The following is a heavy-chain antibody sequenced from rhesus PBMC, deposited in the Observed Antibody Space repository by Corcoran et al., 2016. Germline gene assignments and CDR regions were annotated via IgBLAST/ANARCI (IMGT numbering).Heavy chain of an antibody. Sequence: QVQLQESGPGLVKPSETLSLTCGVSGGSISSGYGWSWIRQPPGKGLEWIGYIYGRSGNTYYNPSRKSRVTSSKDTSKNQFSLKLSSVTAADTAVYYCARNPPGDYSGSYSFDYWGQGVLVTVSS. D-gene: IGHD3-16*01. J-gene: IGHJ4*01. V-gene: IGHV4S7*01. CDR1: GGSISSGYG. CDR3: ARNPPGDYSGSYSFDY. CDR2: IYGRSGNT.